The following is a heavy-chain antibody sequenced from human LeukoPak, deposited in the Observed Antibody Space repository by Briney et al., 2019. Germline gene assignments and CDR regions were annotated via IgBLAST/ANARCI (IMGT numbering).Heavy chain of an antibody. CDR1: EFTFIDYW. CDR2: LKQDGSEK. V-gene: IGHV3-7*01. D-gene: IGHD1-1*01. J-gene: IGHJ4*02. Sequence: GGSLRLSCAASEFTFIDYWMSWVRQAPGKGLEWVANLKQDGSEKYYVDSVKGRFTISRDNTKNSLYLQMNSLRAEETAVYYCARGRHTTGTGGIYFDYWGQGALVTVSS. CDR3: ARGRHTTGTGGIYFDY.